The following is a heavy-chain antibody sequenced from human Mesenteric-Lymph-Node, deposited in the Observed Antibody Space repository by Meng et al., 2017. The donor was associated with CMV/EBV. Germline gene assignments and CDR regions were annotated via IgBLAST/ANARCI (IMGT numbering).Heavy chain of an antibody. CDR3: AKGQQRLGPFDF. CDR2: ISGSDSSK. CDR1: AFTFSSYG. D-gene: IGHD6-25*01. J-gene: IGHJ4*02. Sequence: CAASAFTFSSYGINWVRQAPGKGLEWVSIISGSDSSKYYADSVKGRFTISRDNSQNTLYLQMNSLRVEDTAVYYCAKGQQRLGPFDFWGQGTLVTVSS. V-gene: IGHV3-23*01.